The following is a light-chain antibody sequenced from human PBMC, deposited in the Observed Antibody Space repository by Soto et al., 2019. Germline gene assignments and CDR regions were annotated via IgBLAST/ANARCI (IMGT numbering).Light chain of an antibody. J-gene: IGKJ4*01. CDR1: QSVSNW. Sequence: VTVTCRASQSVSNWLAWYQQKPGKAPKLLIYDVSSLESGVPSRFSGSGSGTDFTLTISSLQPEDFAIYYCQQANSFPLTFGGGTKVDIK. CDR2: DVS. CDR3: QQANSFPLT. V-gene: IGKV1-12*01.